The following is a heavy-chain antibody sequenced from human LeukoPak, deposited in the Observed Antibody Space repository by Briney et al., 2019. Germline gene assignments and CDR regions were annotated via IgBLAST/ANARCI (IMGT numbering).Heavy chain of an antibody. J-gene: IGHJ5*02. V-gene: IGHV3-53*01. CDR3: IVFGDSNH. D-gene: IGHD4-17*01. CDR1: GLTGSHNY. Sequence: GGSLRLSCAASGLTGSHNYVSWVRQAPGKGLEWVSAIHTSGDTCYADSVKGRFTISRDTSKNTLCLQINSLRVEDTAVYYCIVFGDSNHWGQGTLVTVSS. CDR2: IHTSGDT.